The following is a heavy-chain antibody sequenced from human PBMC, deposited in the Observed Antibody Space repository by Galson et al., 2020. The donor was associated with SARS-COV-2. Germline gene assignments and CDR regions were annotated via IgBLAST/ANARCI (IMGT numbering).Heavy chain of an antibody. CDR2: ISSRSTYR. CDR3: ARSYDILTESDFDF. J-gene: IGHJ4*02. V-gene: IGHV3-21*01. D-gene: IGHD3-9*01. CDR1: GFTFSSYT. Sequence: NSGGSLRLSCAASGFTFSSYTLNWVRQAPGKGLEWVSSISSRSTYRNYAESVKGRFTISRDDAKKSVFLQMDSLRAEDTAMYYCARSYDILTESDFDFWGQGTLVTVSA.